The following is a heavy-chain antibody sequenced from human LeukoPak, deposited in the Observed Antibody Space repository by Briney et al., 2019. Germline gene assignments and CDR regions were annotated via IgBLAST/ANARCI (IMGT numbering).Heavy chain of an antibody. V-gene: IGHV3-23*01. J-gene: IGHJ6*02. CDR2: ISGNGGIT. D-gene: IGHD7-27*01. CDR1: GFIFGGYV. CDR3: AKAGNWDQGHYYYGMDA. Sequence: GGSLRLSCAASGFIFGGYVMSWVRQAPGKGLEWVSSISGNGGITYYADSLKGRFIISRDNSTNTLYLQMNGLRAEDTAIYYCAKAGNWDQGHYYYGMDAWGQGTTVTVS.